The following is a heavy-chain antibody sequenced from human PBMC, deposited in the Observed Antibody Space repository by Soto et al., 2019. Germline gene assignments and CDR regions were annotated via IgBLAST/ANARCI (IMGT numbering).Heavy chain of an antibody. V-gene: IGHV5-51*01. D-gene: IGHD2-8*01. CDR3: ASPATPYCNNGVCLADV. CDR2: IYPGDSDA. J-gene: IGHJ6*02. CDR1: GYSFTSYW. Sequence: GESLKISCKGSGYSFTSYWIGWVRQMPGKGLGWMGIIYPGDSDARYSPSFQGQVTISADKSISTAYLQWSSLKASDTAMYYCASPATPYCNNGVCLADVWGQGTTVTVSS.